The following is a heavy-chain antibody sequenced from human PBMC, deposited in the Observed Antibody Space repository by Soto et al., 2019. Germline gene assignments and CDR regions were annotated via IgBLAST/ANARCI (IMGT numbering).Heavy chain of an antibody. CDR2: IGSSGSTV. CDR1: GFTFSDSY. Sequence: SGGSLRLSCVASGFTFSDSYMSWIRQAPGKGLHWVSYIGSSGSTVYYADSVKGRFTISRDSAKNSLYLQMNSLRADDTAVYYCARTSGVNLYDSSGYYLDFWGQGTLVTVSS. D-gene: IGHD3-22*01. J-gene: IGHJ4*02. V-gene: IGHV3-11*01. CDR3: ARTSGVNLYDSSGYYLDF.